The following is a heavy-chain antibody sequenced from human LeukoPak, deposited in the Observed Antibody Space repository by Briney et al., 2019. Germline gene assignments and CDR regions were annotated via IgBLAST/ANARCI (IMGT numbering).Heavy chain of an antibody. J-gene: IGHJ4*02. V-gene: IGHV4-59*01. Sequence: PSETLSLTCTVSGGSISSYYWSWIRQPPGKGLDWIGYIYYSGSTNYNPSLKSRVTISVDTSKNQFSLKLSSVPAADTAVYYCARDPAAAYFDYWGQGTLVTVSS. CDR3: ARDPAAAYFDY. CDR2: IYYSGST. CDR1: GGSISSYY. D-gene: IGHD6-13*01.